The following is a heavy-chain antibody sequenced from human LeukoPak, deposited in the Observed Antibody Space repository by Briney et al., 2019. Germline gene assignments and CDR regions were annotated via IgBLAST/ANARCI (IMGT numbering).Heavy chain of an antibody. D-gene: IGHD3-9*01. Sequence: ASVKVSCKASGYTFTSYDINWVRQATGQGLEWMGWMNPNSDNTGYAQKFQGRVTMTTDTSTSTAYMELRSLRSDDTAVYYCARDDILTGYYDYWGQGTLVTVSS. CDR1: GYTFTSYD. J-gene: IGHJ4*02. V-gene: IGHV1-8*02. CDR2: MNPNSDNT. CDR3: ARDDILTGYYDY.